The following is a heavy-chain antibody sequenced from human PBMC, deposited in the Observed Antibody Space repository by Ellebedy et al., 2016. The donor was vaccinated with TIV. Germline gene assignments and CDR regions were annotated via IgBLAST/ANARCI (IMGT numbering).Heavy chain of an antibody. J-gene: IGHJ4*02. D-gene: IGHD3-10*01. CDR1: DGSIRSYH. V-gene: IGHV4-59*01. CDR3: ARTSTMVRGALDY. Sequence: SETLSLXXTVSDGSIRSYHWSWIRQSPGKGLEWIGYFHYSGTINYNPSLKSRLSISVDTSKNQFSLNLSSVTAADTGVYYCARTSTMVRGALDYWGQGTLVTVSS. CDR2: FHYSGTI.